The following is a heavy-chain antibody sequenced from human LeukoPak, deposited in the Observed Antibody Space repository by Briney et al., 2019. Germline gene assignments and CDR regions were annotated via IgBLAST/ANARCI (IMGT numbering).Heavy chain of an antibody. CDR1: GGSISGFY. CDR2: IYYSGST. CDR3: ASHRGYDFSYFDY. J-gene: IGHJ4*01. D-gene: IGHD5-12*01. V-gene: IGHV4-59*01. Sequence: SETLSLTCTVSGGSISGFYWSWIRQPPGKGLEWIGHIYYSGSTNYNPSLKSRVTISVDTSKNQFSLKLSSVTAADTAVYYCASHRGYDFSYFDYWGPRALLTVAS.